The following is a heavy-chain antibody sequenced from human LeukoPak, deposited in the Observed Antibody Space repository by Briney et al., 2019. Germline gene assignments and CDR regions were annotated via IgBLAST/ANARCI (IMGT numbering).Heavy chain of an antibody. V-gene: IGHV1-2*02. J-gene: IGHJ4*02. D-gene: IGHD2-15*01. CDR2: INPNSGGT. CDR1: GYTFTGYY. Sequence: ASVKVSCKASGYTFTGYYMHWVRQAPGQGLEWMGWINPNSGGTNYAQKFQGRVTMTRDTSISTAYMELSRLRSDDTAVYYCARGASWWQLAIYWYWGQGTLVTVSS. CDR3: ARGASWWQLAIYWY.